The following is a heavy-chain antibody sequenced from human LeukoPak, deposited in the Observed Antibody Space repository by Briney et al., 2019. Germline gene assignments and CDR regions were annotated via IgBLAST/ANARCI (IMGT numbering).Heavy chain of an antibody. CDR2: ISYDGSNK. CDR3: ARDGGLYYDFLTGFYRGYMDY. J-gene: IGHJ4*02. CDR1: GFTFNNYA. V-gene: IGHV3-30*04. D-gene: IGHD3-9*01. Sequence: GSLRLSCVASGFTFNNYAMGWVRQAPGKGLEWVAVISYDGSNKDYADSVKGRFTISRDNSKNTVSLQMNSLRVEDTAVYFCARDGGLYYDFLTGFYRGYMDYWGQGTQATVSS.